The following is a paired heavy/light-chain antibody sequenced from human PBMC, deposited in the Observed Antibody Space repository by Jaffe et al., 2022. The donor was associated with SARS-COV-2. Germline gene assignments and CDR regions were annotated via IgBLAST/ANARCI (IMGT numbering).Light chain of an antibody. CDR1: QGISSY. CDR2: AAS. Sequence: DIQLTQSPSFLSASVGDRVTITCRASQGISSYLAWYQQKPGKAPKLLIYAASTLQSGVPSRFSGSGSGTEFTLTISSLQPEDFATYYCQQLNSYPPGFFGGGTKVEIK. V-gene: IGKV1-9*01. J-gene: IGKJ4*01. CDR3: QQLNSYPPGF.
Heavy chain of an antibody. V-gene: IGHV2-5*01. D-gene: IGHD3-22*01. CDR2: IYWNDDK. CDR1: GFSLSTSGVG. J-gene: IGHJ3*02. Sequence: QITLKESGPTLVKPTQTLTLTCTFSGFSLSTSGVGVGWIRQPPGKALEWLALIYWNDDKRYSPSLKSRLTITKDTSKNQVVLTMTNMDPVDTATYYCARTITMIVVVTLYDAFDIWGQGTMVTVSS. CDR3: ARTITMIVVVTLYDAFDI.